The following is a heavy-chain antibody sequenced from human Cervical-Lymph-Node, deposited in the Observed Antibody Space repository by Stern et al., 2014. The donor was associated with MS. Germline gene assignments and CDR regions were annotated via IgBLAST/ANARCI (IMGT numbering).Heavy chain of an antibody. J-gene: IGHJ4*02. CDR3: ARLGRDYGDAFYFDH. V-gene: IGHV1-18*01. CDR1: GYTFTSHG. D-gene: IGHD4-17*01. Sequence: VKLLQSGAEVKKPGAAVKVSCKASGYTFTSHGISWMRKAPGQGLEWMGWVSTDNGNTNYAQKFQGGVTLTTDTSTNTVYMELRSLESDDTAVYYCARLGRDYGDAFYFDHWGQGTLVTVSS. CDR2: VSTDNGNT.